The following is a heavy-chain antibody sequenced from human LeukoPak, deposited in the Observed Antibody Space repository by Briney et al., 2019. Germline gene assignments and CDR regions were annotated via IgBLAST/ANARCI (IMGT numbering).Heavy chain of an antibody. CDR3: AKDRGQQPS. D-gene: IGHD6-13*01. V-gene: IGHV3-7*03. J-gene: IGHJ4*02. CDR1: GFRLSRYW. CDR2: MKQDGSEK. Sequence: GGSLRLSCAASGFRLSRYWMSWVRQAPRKGLEWVANMKQDGSEKKYVDSVKGRFTISRDNTKNSLYLQMNSLRAEDTAVYYCAKDRGQQPSGGQGILVTVSS.